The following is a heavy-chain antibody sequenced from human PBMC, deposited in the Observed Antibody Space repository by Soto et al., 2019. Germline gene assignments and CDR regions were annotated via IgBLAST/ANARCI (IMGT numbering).Heavy chain of an antibody. CDR2: ISAYNGNT. J-gene: IGHJ5*02. Sequence: VASVKVSCKASGYTFTSYGISWVRQAPGQGLEWMGWISAYNGNTNYAQKLQGRVTMTTDTSTSTAYMELRSLRSDDTAVYYCARELPAADFVVVVAALNWFDPWGQGTLVTVSS. CDR3: ARELPAADFVVVVAALNWFDP. D-gene: IGHD2-15*01. V-gene: IGHV1-18*01. CDR1: GYTFTSYG.